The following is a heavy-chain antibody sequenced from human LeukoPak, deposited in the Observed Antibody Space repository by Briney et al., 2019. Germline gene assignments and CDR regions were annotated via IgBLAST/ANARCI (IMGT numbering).Heavy chain of an antibody. CDR3: ARPYYYDSRIDP. V-gene: IGHV4-30-4*08. D-gene: IGHD3-22*01. J-gene: IGHJ5*02. CDR2: MYYSGST. CDR1: GGSFSGYY. Sequence: SETLSLTCAVYGGSFSGYYWSWIRQPPGKGLEWIAYMYYSGSTYYNPSLKSRVTMSADTSKNQLSLKLSSETAADTAVYYCARPYYYDSRIDPWGQGILVTVSS.